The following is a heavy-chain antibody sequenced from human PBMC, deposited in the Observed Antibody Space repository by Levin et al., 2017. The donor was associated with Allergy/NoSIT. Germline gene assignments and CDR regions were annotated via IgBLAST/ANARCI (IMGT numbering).Heavy chain of an antibody. CDR1: GYSFTTYW. D-gene: IGHD3-16*01. CDR2: IYPRDSDT. V-gene: IGHV5-51*01. CDR3: ARRQPMIGDAFGI. Sequence: AASVKVSCKASGYSFTTYWIVWVRQMPGKGLESMGIIYPRDSDTTYSPSFEGHFTMSVDKSINTAYLEWSSLKTSDAAMYYCARRQPMIGDAFGIWGQGTMVTVSP. J-gene: IGHJ3*02.